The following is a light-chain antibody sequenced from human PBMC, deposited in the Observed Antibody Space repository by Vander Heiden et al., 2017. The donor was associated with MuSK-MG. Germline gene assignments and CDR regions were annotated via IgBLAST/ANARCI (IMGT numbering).Light chain of an antibody. CDR2: QVS. J-gene: IGLJ1*01. CDR1: TFDVGGYNQ. CDR3: SSHTSARTYV. Sequence: QSALTQPASVSGSPGQSITISCTGTTFDVGGYNQVSWYQQHPRKAPQLILYQVSRRPSGVSIRFSGSKSGNTASLIISGLQPEDEADYYCSSHTSARTYVFGTGTRVTV. V-gene: IGLV2-14*01.